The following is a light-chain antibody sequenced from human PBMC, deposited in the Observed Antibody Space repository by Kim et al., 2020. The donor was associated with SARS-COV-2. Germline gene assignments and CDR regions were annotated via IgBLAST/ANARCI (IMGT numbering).Light chain of an antibody. Sequence: KVTISCSGSSSNIGSNYVSWYQQLPGTAPKLLIYDNNKRPSGIPDRFSGSKSGTSATLGITGLQTGDEADYYCGTWDNSLSANVVFGGGTKLTVL. V-gene: IGLV1-51*01. J-gene: IGLJ2*01. CDR2: DNN. CDR3: GTWDNSLSANVV. CDR1: SSNIGSNY.